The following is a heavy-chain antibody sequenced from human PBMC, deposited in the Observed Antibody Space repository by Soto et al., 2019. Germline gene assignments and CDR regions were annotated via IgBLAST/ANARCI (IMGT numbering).Heavy chain of an antibody. Sequence: QVPLQESGPRLVRPSGTLSLTCTVSSGSISTANWWSWVRQPPGRGLEWIGEIYHSGSTNYNLSLKSRVTLSVDKSKNQFSLRLSSVTAADMAMYYCARRGGGVVLTATTPFDYWGQGTLVTVSS. V-gene: IGHV4-4*02. CDR2: IYHSGST. CDR1: SGSISTANW. CDR3: ARRGGGVVLTATTPFDY. J-gene: IGHJ4*02. D-gene: IGHD2-21*02.